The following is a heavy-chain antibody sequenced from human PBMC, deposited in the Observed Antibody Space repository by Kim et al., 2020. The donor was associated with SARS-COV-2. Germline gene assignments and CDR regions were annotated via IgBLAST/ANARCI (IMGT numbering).Heavy chain of an antibody. Sequence: SVKVSCKASGGTFSSYAISWVRQAPGQGLEWMGRIIPILGIANYAQKFQGRVTITADKSTSTAYMELSSLRSEDTAVYYCARDWSLLWFGGGLGDAFDIWGQGTMVTVSS. CDR1: GGTFSSYA. V-gene: IGHV1-69*04. CDR3: ARDWSLLWFGGGLGDAFDI. CDR2: IIPILGIA. J-gene: IGHJ3*02. D-gene: IGHD3-10*01.